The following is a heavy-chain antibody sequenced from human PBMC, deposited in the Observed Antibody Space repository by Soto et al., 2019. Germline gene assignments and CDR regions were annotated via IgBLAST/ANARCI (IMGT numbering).Heavy chain of an antibody. CDR3: AREACTGGSCFYFGPDY. Sequence: ASVKVSCKASGYTFTSYAMHWVRQAPGQRLEWMGWINAGNGNTKYPQKFQGRVTITRDTSASTAYMELRAEDTALYYCAREACTGGSCFYFGPDYWGQGTLVTVS. CDR2: INAGNGNT. CDR1: GYTFTSYA. J-gene: IGHJ4*02. V-gene: IGHV1-3*01. D-gene: IGHD2-15*01.